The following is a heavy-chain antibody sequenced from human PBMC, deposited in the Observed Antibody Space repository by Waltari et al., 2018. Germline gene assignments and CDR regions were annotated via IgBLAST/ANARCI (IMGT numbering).Heavy chain of an antibody. D-gene: IGHD1-1*01. CDR3: ARQLMGLLDY. J-gene: IGHJ4*02. Sequence: QVQLQQWGAGLLKPSETLSLTCAVYGGSFSGYYWSWIRQPPGKGLEWIGEINHSGSTNYNPSLKSRVTISVDTSKNQFSLKLSSVTAADTAVYYCARQLMGLLDYWGQGTLVTVSS. CDR2: INHSGST. V-gene: IGHV4-34*01. CDR1: GGSFSGYY.